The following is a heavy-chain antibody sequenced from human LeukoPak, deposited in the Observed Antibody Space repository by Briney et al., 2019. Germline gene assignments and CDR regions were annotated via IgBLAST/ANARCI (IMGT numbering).Heavy chain of an antibody. V-gene: IGHV1-46*01. CDR3: ARGLGSASYYDY. D-gene: IGHD3-10*01. CDR2: INPSGDST. Sequence: GASVKVSCKASGHTFTNYYMHWVRQAPGQGLEWMGMINPSGDSTSYAQKFQGTVTMTRDTSTSTVYMELSSLRSEDTAVYYCARGLGSASYYDYRGQGTLVTVSS. CDR1: GHTFTNYY. J-gene: IGHJ4*02.